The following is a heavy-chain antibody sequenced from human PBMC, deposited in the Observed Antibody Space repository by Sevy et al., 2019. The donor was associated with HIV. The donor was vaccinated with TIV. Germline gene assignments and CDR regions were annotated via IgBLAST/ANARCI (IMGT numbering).Heavy chain of an antibody. J-gene: IGHJ4*02. CDR1: GFTFSSYA. Sequence: GGSLRLSCAASGFTFSSYAMSWVRQAPGKGLEWVSAISGSGGSTYYADSVKGRFTISRDNCKNTLYLLMNSLRAEDTAVYYCAKGSAWEASIAAAGTDFDYWGQGTLVTVSS. V-gene: IGHV3-23*01. D-gene: IGHD6-13*01. CDR3: AKGSAWEASIAAAGTDFDY. CDR2: ISGSGGST.